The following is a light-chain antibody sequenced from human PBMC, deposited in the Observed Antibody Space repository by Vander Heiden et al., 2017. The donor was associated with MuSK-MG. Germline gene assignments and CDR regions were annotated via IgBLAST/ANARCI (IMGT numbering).Light chain of an antibody. CDR2: QDS. V-gene: IGLV3-1*01. CDR3: QAWDSSVV. CDR1: KLGDKY. Sequence: SYELTQPPSVSVSPGQTASITCSGDKLGDKYACWYQQKPGQSPVLVIYQDSKRPSGIPERFSGSNSGNTATLTISGTQAMDEAYYYCQAWDSSVVFGGGTKLTVL. J-gene: IGLJ2*01.